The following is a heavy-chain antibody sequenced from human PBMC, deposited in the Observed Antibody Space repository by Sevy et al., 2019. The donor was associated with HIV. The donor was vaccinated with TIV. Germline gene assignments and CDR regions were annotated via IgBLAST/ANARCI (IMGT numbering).Heavy chain of an antibody. D-gene: IGHD3-22*01. Sequence: GGSLRLSCAASGFTFNTYAMSWVRQAPGKGLEWVSGISGSGRSTYYADSVKGRFTISRDNSKNTLYLQMNNLRAEDTVVYYCAKEAPGYSYDSSGSFDYWGQGTLVTVSS. V-gene: IGHV3-23*01. J-gene: IGHJ4*02. CDR1: GFTFNTYA. CDR2: ISGSGRST. CDR3: AKEAPGYSYDSSGSFDY.